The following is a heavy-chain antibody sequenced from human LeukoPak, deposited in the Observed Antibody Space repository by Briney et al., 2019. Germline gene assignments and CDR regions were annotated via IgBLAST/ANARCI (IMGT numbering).Heavy chain of an antibody. V-gene: IGHV1-69*13. CDR3: ARGGPSGSPLDY. D-gene: IGHD1-26*01. J-gene: IGHJ4*02. Sequence: SVKVSCKASGGTFSSYAISWVRQAPGQGLEWMGGIIPIFGTANYAQKFQGRVTITADESTSAAYMELSSLRSEDTAVYYCARGGPSGSPLDYWGQGTLVTVSS. CDR1: GGTFSSYA. CDR2: IIPIFGTA.